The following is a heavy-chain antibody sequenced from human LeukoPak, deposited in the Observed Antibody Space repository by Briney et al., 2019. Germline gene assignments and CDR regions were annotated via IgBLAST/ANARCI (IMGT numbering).Heavy chain of an antibody. CDR1: GFTFSYQW. J-gene: IGHJ6*02. CDR3: ARDSGIRIQLWYYYGMDV. V-gene: IGHV3-7*01. CDR2: KKQDGSEK. D-gene: IGHD5-18*01. Sequence: GGSLRLSFATSGFTFSYQWKNWVRQAPGKGLGWVANKKQDGSEKYYVDSVKGRFTISRDNAKNSLYLQMNSLRAEDTAVYYCARDSGIRIQLWYYYGMDVWGQGTTVTVSS.